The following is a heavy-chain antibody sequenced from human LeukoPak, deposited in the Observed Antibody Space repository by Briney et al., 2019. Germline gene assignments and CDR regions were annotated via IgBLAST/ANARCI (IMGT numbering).Heavy chain of an antibody. J-gene: IGHJ6*03. Sequence: GASVKVSCKVSGYTLTELSMHWVRQAPGKGLEWMGGFDPEDGETIYAQKFQGRVTMTEDTSTNTAYMQLSSLRSEDTAVYYCATAHQWLPDRKYYYYMDVWGKGTTVTVPS. D-gene: IGHD6-19*01. CDR3: ATAHQWLPDRKYYYYMDV. V-gene: IGHV1-24*01. CDR1: GYTLTELS. CDR2: FDPEDGET.